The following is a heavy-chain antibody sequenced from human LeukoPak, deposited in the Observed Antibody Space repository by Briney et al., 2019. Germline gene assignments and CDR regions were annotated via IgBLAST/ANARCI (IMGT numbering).Heavy chain of an antibody. D-gene: IGHD3-22*01. J-gene: IGHJ4*02. CDR2: MNPNSGNT. Sequence: GASVKVSCKASGYTFTSYDINWVRQATGQGLEWMGWMNPNSGNTGYAQKFQGRVTMTRNTSISTAYMELSSLRSEDTALYYCARGSTYYYDSSGYYYGYWGQGTLVTVSS. V-gene: IGHV1-8*01. CDR3: ARGSTYYYDSSGYYYGY. CDR1: GYTFTSYD.